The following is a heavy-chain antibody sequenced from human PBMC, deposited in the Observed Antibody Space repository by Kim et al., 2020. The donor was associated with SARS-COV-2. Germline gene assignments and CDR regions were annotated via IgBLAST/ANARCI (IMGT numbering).Heavy chain of an antibody. D-gene: IGHD3-3*01. Sequence: SETLSLTCAVYGGSFSGYYWSWIRQPPGKGLEWIGEINHSGSTNYNPSLKSRVTISVDTSKNQFSLKLSSVTAADTAVYYCARSGGLRFLERGRFDYWGQGTLVTVSS. V-gene: IGHV4-34*01. CDR1: GGSFSGYY. CDR2: INHSGST. J-gene: IGHJ4*02. CDR3: ARSGGLRFLERGRFDY.